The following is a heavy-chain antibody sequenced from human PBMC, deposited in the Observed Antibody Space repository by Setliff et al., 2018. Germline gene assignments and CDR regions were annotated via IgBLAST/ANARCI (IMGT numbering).Heavy chain of an antibody. CDR2: LYPNGNT. J-gene: IGHJ4*02. Sequence: SETLSLTCTVPGGSTNNYHWTWIRQPAGKGLEWIGRLYPNGNTNYNPSLKRRVNMSADSSKNNLSLRLKYVTAADTAVYYCARRDGAIIYRELFDYWGQVALVTVSS. CDR1: GGSTNNYH. V-gene: IGHV4-4*07. D-gene: IGHD3-10*01. CDR3: ARRDGAIIYRELFDY.